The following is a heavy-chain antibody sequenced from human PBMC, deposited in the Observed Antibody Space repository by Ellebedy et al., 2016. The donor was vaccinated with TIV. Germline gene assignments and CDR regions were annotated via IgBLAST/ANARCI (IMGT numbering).Heavy chain of an antibody. Sequence: SETLSLXCAVYGGSFSGYYWSWIRQPPGKGLEWIGEINHSGSTNYNPSLKSRVTISVDTSKNQFSLKLSSVTAADTAVYYCARGLRITMVRGRVSYGMDVWGQGTTVTVSS. V-gene: IGHV4-34*01. CDR2: INHSGST. CDR1: GGSFSGYY. J-gene: IGHJ6*02. D-gene: IGHD3-10*01. CDR3: ARGLRITMVRGRVSYGMDV.